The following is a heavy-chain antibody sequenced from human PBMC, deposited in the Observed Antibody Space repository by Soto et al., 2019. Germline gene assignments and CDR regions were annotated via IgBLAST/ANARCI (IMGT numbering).Heavy chain of an antibody. V-gene: IGHV4-38-2*02. Sequence: SETLSLTCNVSGYSISSGYYWGWVRQHPGKGLEWIGSVYHSGYTYYSPSLKSRVTISADTSKNQYSMRLSSVTAADTAIYYCGRLAAGRWFLDFWGQGTRVTVSS. CDR3: GRLAAGRWFLDF. CDR2: VYHSGYT. J-gene: IGHJ4*02. D-gene: IGHD6-19*01. CDR1: GYSISSGYY.